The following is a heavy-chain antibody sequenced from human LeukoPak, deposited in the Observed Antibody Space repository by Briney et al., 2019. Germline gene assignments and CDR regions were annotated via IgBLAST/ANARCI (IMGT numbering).Heavy chain of an antibody. Sequence: SVKVSCKASGGTFSSYAISWVRQAPGQGLEWMGGIIPIFGTANYAQKFQGRVTITADESTSAAYMELSSLRSEDTAVYYCARELERRVDAFDIWGQGTMVTVSS. CDR3: ARELERRVDAFDI. J-gene: IGHJ3*02. V-gene: IGHV1-69*13. CDR1: GGTFSSYA. CDR2: IIPIFGTA. D-gene: IGHD1-1*01.